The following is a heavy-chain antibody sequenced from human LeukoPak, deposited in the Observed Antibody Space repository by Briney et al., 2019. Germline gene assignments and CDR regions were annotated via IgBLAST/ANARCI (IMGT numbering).Heavy chain of an antibody. CDR1: GFTFSDYY. CDR3: ASHVLEDPYYFDY. Sequence: PGGSLRLSCAASGFTFSDYYMSWIRQAPGKGLEWVSYISSSGSTIYYADSVKGRFTISRDNAKNSLYLQMNSLRAEDTAVYYCASHVLEDPYYFDYWGQGTLVTVSS. V-gene: IGHV3-11*01. D-gene: IGHD1-1*01. J-gene: IGHJ4*02. CDR2: ISSSGSTI.